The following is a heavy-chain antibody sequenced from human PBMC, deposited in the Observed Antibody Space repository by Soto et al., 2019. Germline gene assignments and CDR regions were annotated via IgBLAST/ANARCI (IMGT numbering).Heavy chain of an antibody. J-gene: IGHJ4*01. D-gene: IGHD4-17*01. V-gene: IGHV1-69*10. Sequence: SVKVSCKASGGTFSSYAISWVRQAPGQGLEWMGGIVPIFGIAYYAQKFQGRVTITADKSTSTANMELSSLRSEATAVYYCAGRFSHNHYGDYPFDNWGQGTLVTVSS. CDR1: GGTFSSYA. CDR2: IVPIFGIA. CDR3: AGRFSHNHYGDYPFDN.